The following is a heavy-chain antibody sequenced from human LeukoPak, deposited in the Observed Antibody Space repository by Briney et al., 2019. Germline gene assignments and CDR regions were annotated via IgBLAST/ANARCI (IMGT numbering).Heavy chain of an antibody. CDR2: IYYSGST. V-gene: IGHV4-39*07. Sequence: PSETLSLTCTVSGGSISSSSYYWGWIRQPPGKGLEWIGSIYYSGSTYYNPSLKSRVTISVDTSKNQFSLKLSSVTAADTAVYYCASPYGTGTTPYAFDIWGQGTMVTVSS. J-gene: IGHJ3*02. CDR3: ASPYGTGTTPYAFDI. CDR1: GGSISSSSYY. D-gene: IGHD1-1*01.